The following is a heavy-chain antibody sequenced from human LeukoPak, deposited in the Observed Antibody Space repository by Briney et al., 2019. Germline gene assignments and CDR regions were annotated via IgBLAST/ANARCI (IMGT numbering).Heavy chain of an antibody. CDR3: ARDRGATMVWFDP. V-gene: IGHV4-30-4*02. CDR2: IYYSGST. D-gene: IGHD3-10*01. J-gene: IGHJ5*02. Sequence: SETLSLTCTVSGGSISSGDYYWSWIRQPPGKGLEWIGYIYYSGSTYYNPSLKSRVTISVDTSKNQFSLKLSSVTAADTAVYYCARDRGATMVWFDPWGQGTLVTVSS. CDR1: GGSISSGDYY.